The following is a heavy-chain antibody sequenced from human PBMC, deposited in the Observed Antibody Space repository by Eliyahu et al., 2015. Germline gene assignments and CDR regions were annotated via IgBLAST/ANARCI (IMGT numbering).Heavy chain of an antibody. J-gene: IGHJ4*02. CDR3: ARRRCSSTSCFFDY. D-gene: IGHD2-2*01. CDR1: GLTFSTYW. V-gene: IGHV3-7*01. CDR2: IKQDGSEK. Sequence: EVXLVESGGGXVQPGXSLXFXXGASGLTFSTYWMSWXRQAQGKGLEWVANIKQDGSEKYYVDSVKSRFTISRDNAKNSLYLQMNSLRAEDTAVYYCARRRCSSTSCFFDYWGQGTLVTVSS.